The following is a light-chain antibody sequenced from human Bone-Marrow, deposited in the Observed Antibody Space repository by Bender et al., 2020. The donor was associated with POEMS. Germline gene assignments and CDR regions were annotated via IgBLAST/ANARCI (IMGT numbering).Light chain of an antibody. CDR2: DDS. CDR3: QVWDSSSEHWV. V-gene: IGLV3-21*02. Sequence: SYVLTQPPSVSVAPGQTASITCGGYNIGDKGVHWYQEKPGQAPVLVVYDDSDRPSGIPERFSGSSSGNTATLTISRVEAGNEADYYCQVWDSSSEHWVFGGGTKLTVL. CDR1: NIGDKG. J-gene: IGLJ3*02.